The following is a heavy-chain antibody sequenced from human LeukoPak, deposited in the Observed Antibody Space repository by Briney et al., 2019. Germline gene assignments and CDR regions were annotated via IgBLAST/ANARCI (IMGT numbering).Heavy chain of an antibody. J-gene: IGHJ3*02. CDR1: GGSISTSNHY. Sequence: SETLSLTCTVSGGSISTSNHYWGWIRQPPGKGLEWIGEIYHSGSTNYNPSLKSRVTISVDKSKNQFSLKLSSVTAADTAVYYCARGRNSSGYYDDAFDIWGQGTMVTVSS. D-gene: IGHD3-22*01. V-gene: IGHV4-39*07. CDR3: ARGRNSSGYYDDAFDI. CDR2: IYHSGST.